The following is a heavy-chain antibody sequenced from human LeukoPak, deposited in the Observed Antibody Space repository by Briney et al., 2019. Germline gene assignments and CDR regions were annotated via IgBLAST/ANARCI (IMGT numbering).Heavy chain of an antibody. D-gene: IGHD3-22*01. J-gene: IGHJ5*02. V-gene: IGHV4-31*03. CDR1: GGSISSGGYY. CDR3: ARQTYYYDSSGPHWFDP. CDR2: IYYSGST. Sequence: SETLSLTCTVSGGSISSGGYYWSWIRQHPGKGLEWIGYIYYSGSTYYNPSLKSRVSISVDTSKNQFSLKLSSVTAADTAVYYCARQTYYYDSSGPHWFDPWGQGTLVTVSS.